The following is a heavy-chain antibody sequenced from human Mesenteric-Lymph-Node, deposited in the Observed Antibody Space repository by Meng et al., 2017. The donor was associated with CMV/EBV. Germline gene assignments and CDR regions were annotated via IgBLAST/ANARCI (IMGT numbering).Heavy chain of an antibody. CDR1: GFTFDTYN. CDR2: ISSGSTYI. J-gene: IGHJ6*02. V-gene: IGHV3-21*01. CDR3: ARKSVRVPKTHYYYYGMDV. Sequence: GESLKISCAASGFTFDTYNMNWVRQAPGKRLEWVSFISSGSTYIYYADSMKGRFTISRDNAKNSLYLQMNTLRADDTAVYYCARKSVRVPKTHYYYYGMDVWGQGTTVTVSS. D-gene: IGHD4/OR15-4a*01.